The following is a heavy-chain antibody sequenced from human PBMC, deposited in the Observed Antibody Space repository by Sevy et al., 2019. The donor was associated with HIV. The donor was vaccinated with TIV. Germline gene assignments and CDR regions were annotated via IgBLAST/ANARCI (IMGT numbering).Heavy chain of an antibody. V-gene: IGHV4-38-2*01. CDR3: ARSATLIWGELSLLGWFDY. CDR1: GYSISSGYY. J-gene: IGHJ4*02. D-gene: IGHD3-16*02. CDR2: IYHSGST. Sequence: SETLSLTCAVSGYSISSGYYWGWIRQPPGKGLEWIGSIYHSGSTYYNPSLKSRVTLSVDTSKNQFSLKLSSVTAADTAEYYCARSATLIWGELSLLGWFDYWGQGTLVTVSS.